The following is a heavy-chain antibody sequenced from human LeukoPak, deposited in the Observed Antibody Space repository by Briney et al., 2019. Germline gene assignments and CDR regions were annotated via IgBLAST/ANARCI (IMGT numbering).Heavy chain of an antibody. J-gene: IGHJ4*02. V-gene: IGHV3-30*03. CDR2: ISYDGSNK. CDR1: GFTFSSYG. Sequence: GGSLRLSCAASGFTFSSYGMHWVRQAPGKGLEWVAVISYDGSNKYYADSVKGRFTISRDNSKNTLYLRMNSLRAEDTAVYYCATSIGDVEMAMAVWGQGTLVTVSS. D-gene: IGHD5-24*01. CDR3: ATSIGDVEMAMAV.